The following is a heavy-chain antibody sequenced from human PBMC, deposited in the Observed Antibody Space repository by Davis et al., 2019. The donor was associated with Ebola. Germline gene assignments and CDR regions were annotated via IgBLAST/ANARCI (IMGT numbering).Heavy chain of an antibody. Sequence: GESLKISCAASGFTFSSYSMNWVRQAPGKGLEWVSSISSSSSYIYYADSVKGRFTISRDNSKNTLYLQMNSLRAEDTAVYYCAKVVPGIVGALYYYGMDVWGQGTTVTVSS. CDR1: GFTFSSYS. CDR3: AKVVPGIVGALYYYGMDV. J-gene: IGHJ6*02. D-gene: IGHD2-15*01. V-gene: IGHV3-21*04. CDR2: ISSSSSYI.